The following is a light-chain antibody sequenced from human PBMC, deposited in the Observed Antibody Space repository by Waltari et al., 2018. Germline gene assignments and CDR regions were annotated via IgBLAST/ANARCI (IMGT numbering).Light chain of an antibody. J-gene: IGLJ2*01. CDR1: NLGPHFD. V-gene: IGLV1-40*01. Sequence: QSVLTQPPSVSGAPGPRVTISCSGLNLGPHFDGLWSQQLPGKAPKLLIFGNSNRPLGVPDRFSGSKSGTSASLAITGLQSEDEAVYYCQSSDSSLSGYVIFGGGTKVTVL. CDR3: QSSDSSLSGYVI. CDR2: GNS.